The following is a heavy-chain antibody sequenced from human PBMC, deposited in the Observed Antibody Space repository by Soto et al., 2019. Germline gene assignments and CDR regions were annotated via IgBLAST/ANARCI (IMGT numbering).Heavy chain of an antibody. Sequence: GGSLRLSCAASGFTFSSYSMNWVRQAPGKGLEWVSYISSSSSTIYYADSVKGRFTISRDNAKNSLYLQMNSLRAEDTAVYYCARYPRRGKREGAYIDYWGQGTLVTVSS. D-gene: IGHD1-26*01. CDR2: ISSSSSTI. CDR1: GFTFSSYS. J-gene: IGHJ4*02. CDR3: ARYPRRGKREGAYIDY. V-gene: IGHV3-48*01.